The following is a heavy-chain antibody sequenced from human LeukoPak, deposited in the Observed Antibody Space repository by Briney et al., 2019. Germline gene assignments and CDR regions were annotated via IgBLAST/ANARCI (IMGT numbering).Heavy chain of an antibody. V-gene: IGHV3-53*01. Sequence: GGSLRLSCAASGFTVSSNYMSWVRQAPGKGLEWVSVIYSGGSTYYADSVKGRFTISRDNSKNTLYLQMNSLRVEDTAVYYCARALESRDWFDPWGQGTLVTVSS. CDR1: GFTVSSNY. J-gene: IGHJ5*02. CDR2: IYSGGST. D-gene: IGHD3-3*01. CDR3: ARALESRDWFDP.